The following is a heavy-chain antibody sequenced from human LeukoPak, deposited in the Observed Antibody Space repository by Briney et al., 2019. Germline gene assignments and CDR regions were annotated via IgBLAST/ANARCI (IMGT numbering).Heavy chain of an antibody. V-gene: IGHV1-2*02. CDR3: ARAAVTTGSTETFDP. CDR2: INPNSGVT. CDR1: GYTFTGYY. Sequence: ASVKVSCKASGYTFTGYYLHWLRQAPGQGLEWMGWINPNSGVTNYAETLQGRVTLTTHTSISTAYLELNRLTSDDTAVYYCARAAVTTGSTETFDPWGQGTLVTVSS. D-gene: IGHD1-1*01. J-gene: IGHJ5*02.